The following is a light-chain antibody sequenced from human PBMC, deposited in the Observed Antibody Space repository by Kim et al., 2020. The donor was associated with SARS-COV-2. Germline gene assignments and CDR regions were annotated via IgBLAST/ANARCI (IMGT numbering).Light chain of an antibody. CDR2: AAS. V-gene: IGKV3-20*01. J-gene: IGKJ1*01. CDR3: HQYGSSLWT. Sequence: EIVLTQSPGTLSLSPGDRGTLSCRTSQPVSANYVAWYQQKSGQAPRLLIYAASTRATGVPDRFSGGGSGTDFTLTITTLEPEDFVVYYCHQYGSSLWTYGQETKVDIK. CDR1: QPVSANY.